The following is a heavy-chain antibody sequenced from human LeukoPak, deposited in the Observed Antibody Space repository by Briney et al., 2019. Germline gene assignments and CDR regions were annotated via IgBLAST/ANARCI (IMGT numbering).Heavy chain of an antibody. V-gene: IGHV1-18*01. Sequence: ASVNASCKASGYTFITSGITWVRQAPGHGLKWMGWISPFNGKTRFAEEFQDRLTMTTDTPTRTAYMVLRSLRSDDTAVYYCVRDRDATPDDVRDYWGQGTLVTVSS. D-gene: IGHD2-21*02. CDR3: VRDRDATPDDVRDY. J-gene: IGHJ4*02. CDR1: GYTFITSG. CDR2: ISPFNGKT.